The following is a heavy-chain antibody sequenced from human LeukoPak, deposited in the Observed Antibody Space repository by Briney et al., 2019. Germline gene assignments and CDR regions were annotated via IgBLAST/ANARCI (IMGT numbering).Heavy chain of an antibody. J-gene: IGHJ6*03. D-gene: IGHD3-3*01. CDR3: ATFHDFWSGDHRYYYYMDV. CDR1: GYTLTELS. V-gene: IGHV1-24*01. CDR2: FDPEDGET. Sequence: ASVKVSCKVSGYTLTELSMHWVRQAPGKGLEWMGGFDPEDGETIYAQKFQGRVTMTEDTSTDTAYMELSSLRSEDTAVYYCATFHDFWSGDHRYYYYMDVWGKGTTVTVSS.